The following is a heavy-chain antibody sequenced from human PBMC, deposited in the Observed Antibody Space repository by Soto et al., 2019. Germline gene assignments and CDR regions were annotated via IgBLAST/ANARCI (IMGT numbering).Heavy chain of an antibody. D-gene: IGHD6-13*01. CDR3: VRVAGSASWYETDS. Sequence: SETLSLTCAVSGYSISSGYYWGWIRQPPGKGLEWLGTTYYGASSYYNPSLRSRITILLDASTNQLSLKLSCVTAADTAVYFCVRVAGSASWYETDSWGQGILVTVSS. CDR1: GYSISSGYY. J-gene: IGHJ4*02. CDR2: TYYGASS. V-gene: IGHV4-38-2*01.